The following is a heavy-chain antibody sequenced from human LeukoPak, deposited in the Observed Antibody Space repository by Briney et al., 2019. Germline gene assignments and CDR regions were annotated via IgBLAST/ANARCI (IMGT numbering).Heavy chain of an antibody. CDR3: ARHHIYCAASTCYWDY. V-gene: IGHV3-9*01. J-gene: IGHJ4*02. CDR1: GFTFDDYA. CDR2: ISWNSGSI. D-gene: IGHD2-15*01. Sequence: PGGSLRLSCAASGFTFDDYAMHWVRQAPGKGLEWVSGISWNSGSIGYADSVKGRFTISRDNAKDSLYLQMNSLRAEDSAVYYCARHHIYCAASTCYWDYWGQGTLVTVSS.